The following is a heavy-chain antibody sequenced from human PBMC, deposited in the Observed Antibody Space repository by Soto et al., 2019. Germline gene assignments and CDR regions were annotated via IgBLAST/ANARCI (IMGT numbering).Heavy chain of an antibody. CDR2: ISYNGNT. CDR1: GGSIRNYY. V-gene: IGHV4-59*01. D-gene: IGHD3-10*01. CDR3: ARHFDSGTWPLDY. Sequence: QVQLQESGPGLVKPSETLSLTCTVSGGSIRNYYWSWLRQPPGKGLEWIGFISYNGNTKYNPSLMGRGTISLDTSKNYFSLRLRSRTAADTALYYCARHFDSGTWPLDYWGQGILVTVSS. J-gene: IGHJ4*02.